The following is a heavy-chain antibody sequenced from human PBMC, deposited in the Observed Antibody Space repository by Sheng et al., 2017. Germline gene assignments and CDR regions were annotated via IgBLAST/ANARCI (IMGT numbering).Heavy chain of an antibody. V-gene: IGHV3-33*01. Sequence: QVQLVESGGGVVQPGRSLRLSCAASGFTFSSYGMHWVRQAPGKGLEWVAVIWYDGSNKYYADSVKGRFTISRDNSKNTLYLQMNSLRAEDTAVYYCARARSGWYWGWFDPWGQGTLVTVSS. CDR2: IWYDGSNK. CDR1: GFTFSSYG. CDR3: ARARSGWYWGWFDP. D-gene: IGHD6-19*01. J-gene: IGHJ5*02.